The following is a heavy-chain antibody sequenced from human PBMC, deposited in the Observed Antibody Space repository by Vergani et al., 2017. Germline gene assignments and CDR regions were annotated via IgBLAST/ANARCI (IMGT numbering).Heavy chain of an antibody. J-gene: IGHJ6*02. V-gene: IGHV4-61*02. Sequence: QVQLQESGPGLVRPSQTLSLTCTVSGGSISSGSYYWGWFRQPAGKGLEWIGRFYTGGGTSYNPSLKSRVTISVDTSKNQFSLQLGSVTAADTAVYYCARDPLYSTTWPFLLLDMDVWGQGTTVTVSS. CDR3: ARDPLYSTTWPFLLLDMDV. CDR1: GGSISSGSYY. CDR2: FYTGGGT. D-gene: IGHD6-13*01.